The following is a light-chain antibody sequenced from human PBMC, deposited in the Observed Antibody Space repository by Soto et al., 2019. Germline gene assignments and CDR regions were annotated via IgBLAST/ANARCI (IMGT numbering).Light chain of an antibody. Sequence: QSVLAQPPSVSAAPGQKVTISCSGSSSNIGDNYVSWYQQLPGTAPELLIYENDKRPSGIPDRFSGSKSGTSATLGITGLQTGDEADYYCGTWDSSLSAGPFVFGTGTKVT. V-gene: IGLV1-51*02. J-gene: IGLJ1*01. CDR1: SSNIGDNY. CDR3: GTWDSSLSAGPFV. CDR2: END.